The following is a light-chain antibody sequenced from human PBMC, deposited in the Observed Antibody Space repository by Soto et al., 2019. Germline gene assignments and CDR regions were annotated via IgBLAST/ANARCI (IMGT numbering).Light chain of an antibody. CDR2: RDI. Sequence: SYELTQPLSVSVALGQTARITCGGNNIGSKGVHWYQQKPGQAPILVIYRDISRPSEIPERFSGSNSGNTATLTISRAQAGDEADYFCQVWDSSTWVFGGGTKVTVL. CDR1: NIGSKG. V-gene: IGLV3-9*01. J-gene: IGLJ2*01. CDR3: QVWDSSTWV.